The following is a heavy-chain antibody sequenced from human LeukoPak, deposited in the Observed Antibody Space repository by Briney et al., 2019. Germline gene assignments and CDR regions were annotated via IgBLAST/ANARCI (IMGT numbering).Heavy chain of an antibody. V-gene: IGHV4-34*01. CDR1: GGSFSGYY. D-gene: IGHD3-22*01. Sequence: PSETLSLTCAVYGGSFSGYYWSWIRQPPGKGLEWIGEINHSGSTNYNPSLKGRVTISVDTSKNQFSLKLSSVTAADTAVYYCARGRYDSSGYYYLDFDYWGQGTLVTVSS. CDR3: ARGRYDSSGYYYLDFDY. J-gene: IGHJ4*02. CDR2: INHSGST.